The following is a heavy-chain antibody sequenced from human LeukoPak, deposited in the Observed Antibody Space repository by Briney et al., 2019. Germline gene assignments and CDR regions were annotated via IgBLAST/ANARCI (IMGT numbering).Heavy chain of an antibody. D-gene: IGHD1-26*01. J-gene: IGHJ4*02. Sequence: GGSLRLSCAASGFTVSSNYMSWVRQAPGKGLVWVSVIYSGGSTYYAGSVKGRFTISRDNSKNTLYLQMNSLRAEDTAVYYCARSSGVGATTPFDYWGQGTLVTVSS. CDR2: IYSGGST. CDR1: GFTVSSNY. V-gene: IGHV3-53*01. CDR3: ARSSGVGATTPFDY.